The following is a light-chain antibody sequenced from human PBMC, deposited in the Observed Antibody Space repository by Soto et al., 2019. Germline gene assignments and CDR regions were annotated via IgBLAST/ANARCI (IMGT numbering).Light chain of an antibody. Sequence: EIVLTQSPATLSLSPGERATLSCRASQSISLSLAWYQQKPGQAPRLLIYDASERASAVPARFRGSGSGTDFTLTIGSLEPEDFAVYYCQERAGWPPWTFGQGTKVDIK. V-gene: IGKV3-11*01. J-gene: IGKJ1*01. CDR3: QERAGWPPWT. CDR1: QSISLS. CDR2: DAS.